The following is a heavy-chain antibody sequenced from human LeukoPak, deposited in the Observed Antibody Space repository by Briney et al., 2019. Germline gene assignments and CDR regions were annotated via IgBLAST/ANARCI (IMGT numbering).Heavy chain of an antibody. D-gene: IGHD3-10*01. V-gene: IGHV3-48*01. CDR1: GFTFSSYS. CDR3: ARGDQWGSWSIDY. J-gene: IGHJ4*02. Sequence: GGSLRLSCAASGFTFSSYSMNWVRQAPGKGLEWVSYISSSSSTIYYADSVKGRFTISRDNAKNSLYLQMNSLRAEDTAVYYCARGDQWGSWSIDYWGQGTLVTVSS. CDR2: ISSSSSTI.